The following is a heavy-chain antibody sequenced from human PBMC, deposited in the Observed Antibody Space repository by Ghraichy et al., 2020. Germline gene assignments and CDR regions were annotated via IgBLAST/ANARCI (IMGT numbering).Heavy chain of an antibody. V-gene: IGHV3-23*01. D-gene: IGHD2/OR15-2a*01. CDR2: IGGSGGGT. CDR1: GFTFGFTFSSST. CDR3: AREGKNFDC. Sequence: GVLRLSCAASGFTFGFTFSSSTMIWARQAPGKGLEWVSGIGGSGGGTYYADSVKGRFTISRDNSKNTVYLQMNSLRAEDTAIYYCAREGKNFDCWGQGTLVTVSS. J-gene: IGHJ4*02.